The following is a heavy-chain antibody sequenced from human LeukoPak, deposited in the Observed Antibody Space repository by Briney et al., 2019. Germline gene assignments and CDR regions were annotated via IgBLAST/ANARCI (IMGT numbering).Heavy chain of an antibody. V-gene: IGHV3-7*03. CDR2: INQDRSDE. CDR3: TRDYYMLGVVITGSFDY. J-gene: IGHJ4*02. Sequence: SGGSLRLSCAASGFTLSDYWMSWVRQAPGKGLEWVANINQDRSDENYVDSVRGRFTISRDDAKSSLYLQMNSLKTEDTAVYYCTRDYYMLGVVITGSFDYWGQGTLVTVSS. CDR1: GFTLSDYW. D-gene: IGHD3-3*02.